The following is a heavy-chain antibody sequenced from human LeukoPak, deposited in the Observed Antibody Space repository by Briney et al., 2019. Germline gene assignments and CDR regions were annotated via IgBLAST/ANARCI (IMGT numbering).Heavy chain of an antibody. CDR2: ISYDGSNK. D-gene: IGHD6-13*01. Sequence: GRSLRLSCAASGFTFSSYAMHWVRQAPGKGLEWVAVISYDGSNKYYADSVKGRFTISRDNSKNTLYLQMNSLRAEDTAEYYCARVAGLPPVTYFDYWGQGTLVTVSS. CDR1: GFTFSSYA. CDR3: ARVAGLPPVTYFDY. V-gene: IGHV3-30-3*01. J-gene: IGHJ4*02.